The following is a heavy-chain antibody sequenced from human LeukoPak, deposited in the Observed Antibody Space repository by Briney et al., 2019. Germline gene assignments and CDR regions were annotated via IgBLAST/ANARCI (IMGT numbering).Heavy chain of an antibody. CDR1: GYSFTSYW. D-gene: IGHD2-21*02. CDR3: ARAYCGGDCGGGPYAFDI. J-gene: IGHJ3*02. V-gene: IGHV5-51*01. Sequence: GESLKISCKGSGYSFTSYWIGWVRQMPGKGLEWMGIIYPGDSDTRYSPSFQGQVTISADKSISTAYLQWSSLKASDTAMYYCARAYCGGDCGGGPYAFDIWGQGTMVTVSS. CDR2: IYPGDSDT.